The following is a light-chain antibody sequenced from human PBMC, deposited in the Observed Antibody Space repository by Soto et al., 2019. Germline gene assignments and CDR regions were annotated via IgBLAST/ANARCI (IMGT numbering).Light chain of an antibody. CDR3: HQRSNWPSFT. CDR2: DAS. J-gene: IGKJ3*01. V-gene: IGKV3-11*01. CDR1: QSVSSY. Sequence: EIVLTQSPATLSLSPGERATLSCRASQSVSSYLAWYQQKPGQAPRLLIYDASNRATGIPARFSGSGSGTDFTLTISSLEPEDFAVYYCHQRSNWPSFTFGPGTKVDIK.